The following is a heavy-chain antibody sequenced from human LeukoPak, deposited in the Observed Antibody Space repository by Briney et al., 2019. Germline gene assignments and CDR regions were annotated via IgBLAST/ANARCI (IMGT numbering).Heavy chain of an antibody. CDR3: AWPTNTELDY. Sequence: PGGSLRLSCAASGFTFSSYWMHWVRQAPGKGLVWVSRINSDGSGTIYADSVKGRFTISRDNAKNTLYLQMNSLRAEDTAVYYCAWPTNTELDYWGQGTLVTVSS. J-gene: IGHJ4*02. CDR2: INSDGSGT. D-gene: IGHD3-10*01. CDR1: GFTFSSYW. V-gene: IGHV3-74*01.